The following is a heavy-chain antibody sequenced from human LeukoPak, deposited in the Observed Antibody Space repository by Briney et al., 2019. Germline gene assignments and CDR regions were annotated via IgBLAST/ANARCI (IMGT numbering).Heavy chain of an antibody. D-gene: IGHD1-26*01. CDR2: ISYDGSNK. J-gene: IGHJ4*02. CDR3: ARDPPRGYSGSYGFDY. Sequence: GGSLRLSCAASGFTFSSYAMHWVRQAPGKGLEWVAVISYDGSNKYYADSVKGRFTISRNNAKNLLFLQMNSLRAEDTAVYYCARDPPRGYSGSYGFDYWGQGTLVTVSS. CDR1: GFTFSSYA. V-gene: IGHV3-30*04.